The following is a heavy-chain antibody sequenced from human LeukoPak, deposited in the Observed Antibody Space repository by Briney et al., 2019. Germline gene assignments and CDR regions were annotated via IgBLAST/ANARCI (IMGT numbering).Heavy chain of an antibody. J-gene: IGHJ6*02. V-gene: IGHV3-23*01. D-gene: IGHD1-1*01. Sequence: GGSLRLSCAASGFTFSSYAMSWVRQAPGNGLEWVSAISGSGGSTYYADSVKGRFTISRDNSKNTLYLQMNSLRAEDTAVYYCAKDLRYGRVHYYYGMDVWGQGTTVTVSS. CDR3: AKDLRYGRVHYYYGMDV. CDR2: ISGSGGST. CDR1: GFTFSSYA.